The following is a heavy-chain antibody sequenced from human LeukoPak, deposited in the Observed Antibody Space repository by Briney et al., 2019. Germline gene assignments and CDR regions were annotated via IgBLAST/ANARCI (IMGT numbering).Heavy chain of an antibody. Sequence: GGSLRLSCAASGFTFCSYEMSYISSSGSTIYYADSVKGRFTISRDNAKNSLYLQMNNLRPEDTALYYCAEGHSSSWSFFDQWGQGTLVTVSS. D-gene: IGHD6-13*01. CDR3: AEGHSSSWSFFDQ. V-gene: IGHV3-48*03. CDR1: GFTFCSYE. J-gene: IGHJ4*02. CDR2: ISSSGSTI.